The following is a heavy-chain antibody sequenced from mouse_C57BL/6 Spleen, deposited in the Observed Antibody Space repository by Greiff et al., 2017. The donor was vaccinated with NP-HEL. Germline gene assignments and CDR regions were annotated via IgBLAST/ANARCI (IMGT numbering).Heavy chain of an antibody. Sequence: EVQLQQSGAELVRPGASVKLSCTASGFNIKDDYMHWVKQRPEQGLEWIGWIDPENGDTEYASKFQGKATITADTSSNTAYLQLSSLTSEDTAVYYCTRYDYDGGGIYFDYWGQGTTLTVSS. CDR2: IDPENGDT. D-gene: IGHD2-4*01. CDR1: GFNIKDDY. J-gene: IGHJ2*01. CDR3: TRYDYDGGGIYFDY. V-gene: IGHV14-4*01.